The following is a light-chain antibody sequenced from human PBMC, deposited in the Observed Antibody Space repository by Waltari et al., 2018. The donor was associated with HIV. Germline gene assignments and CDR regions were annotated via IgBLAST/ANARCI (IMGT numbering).Light chain of an antibody. Sequence: ETVMTQSPATLSVSPGEGATLSCRASQSVSSNVAWYQQQPGQAPRLLIYVASTRATGVPARFSGSGSGTEFTLTISSLQSEDFAVYYCQQYKNWWTFGQGTKVEIK. J-gene: IGKJ1*01. CDR3: QQYKNWWT. CDR1: QSVSSN. V-gene: IGKV3-15*01. CDR2: VAS.